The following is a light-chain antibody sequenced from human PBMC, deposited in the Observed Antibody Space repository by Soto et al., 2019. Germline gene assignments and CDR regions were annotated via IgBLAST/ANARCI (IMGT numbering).Light chain of an antibody. CDR2: DVS. Sequence: ALQLTQSPSSLSASVGDRVTITCRASQDINSALAWYQQRPGKAPKLLIFDVSNLETGVPSRFSGSGSGADFTLTINSLQPEDFATYYCQQFRSSLTFGGGTKVEIK. V-gene: IGKV1-13*02. J-gene: IGKJ4*01. CDR3: QQFRSSLT. CDR1: QDINSA.